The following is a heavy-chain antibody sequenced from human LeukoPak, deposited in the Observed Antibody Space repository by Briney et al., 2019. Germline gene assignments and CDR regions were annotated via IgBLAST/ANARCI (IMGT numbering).Heavy chain of an antibody. Sequence: GGSLRLSCAATGFTFSSYEMNWVRQAPGKGLEWVSYISSSGSTIYYADSVKGRFTISRDNAKNSLYLQMNSLRAEDTAVYYCARGKYYYDSSGYYAPDYWGQGTLVTVSS. CDR1: GFTFSSYE. V-gene: IGHV3-48*03. CDR2: ISSSGSTI. D-gene: IGHD3-22*01. J-gene: IGHJ4*02. CDR3: ARGKYYYDSSGYYAPDY.